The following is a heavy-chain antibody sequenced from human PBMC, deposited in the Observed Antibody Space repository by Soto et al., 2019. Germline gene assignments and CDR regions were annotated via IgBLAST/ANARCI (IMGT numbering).Heavy chain of an antibody. D-gene: IGHD3-22*01. CDR1: GFTFDEYA. CDR2: ISWSSANI. V-gene: IGHV3-9*01. Sequence: EVQLVESGGGLVQPGRSLRLSCAASGFTFDEYAMHWVRQAPGKGLEWVSSISWSSANIAYADSVKGRFTISRDNAKNSLYLQMNSLRAEDTALYYCAKDKGGDSRHYYYYYGMDVWGQGTTVTVSS. CDR3: AKDKGGDSRHYYYYYGMDV. J-gene: IGHJ6*02.